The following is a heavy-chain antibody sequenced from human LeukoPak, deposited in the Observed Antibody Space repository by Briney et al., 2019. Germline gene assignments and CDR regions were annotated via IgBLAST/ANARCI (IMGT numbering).Heavy chain of an antibody. J-gene: IGHJ4*02. D-gene: IGHD3-10*01. CDR3: AKGSAQYYFDS. CDR1: GFTFSTYI. CDR2: IGTSTSYI. V-gene: IGHV3-21*04. Sequence: GGSLRLSCAASGFTFSTYIMNWVRQTPGKGLEWVSSIGTSTSYIYYADSVKGRFTISRDNAKNSLYLEMNSLRAEDTAFYYCAKGSAQYYFDSWGQGTLVTVSS.